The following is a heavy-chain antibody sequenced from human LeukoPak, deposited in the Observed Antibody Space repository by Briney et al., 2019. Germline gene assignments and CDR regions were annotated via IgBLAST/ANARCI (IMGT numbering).Heavy chain of an antibody. D-gene: IGHD3-3*01. V-gene: IGHV4-34*01. CDR2: INHSGST. CDR1: GGSFSGYY. J-gene: IGHJ3*02. CDR3: ARGHRGGRGGFLEWLQQPGSYAFDI. Sequence: SETLSLTCAVYGGSFSGYYWSWIRQPPGKGLEWIGEINHSGSTNYNPSLKSRVTISVDTSKNQFSLKLSSVTAADTAVYYCARGHRGGRGGFLEWLQQPGSYAFDIWGQGTMVTVSS.